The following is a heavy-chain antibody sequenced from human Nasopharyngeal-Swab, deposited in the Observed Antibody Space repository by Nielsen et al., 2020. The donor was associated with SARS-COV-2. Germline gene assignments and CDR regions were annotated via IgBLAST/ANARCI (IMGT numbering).Heavy chain of an antibody. D-gene: IGHD6-13*01. Sequence: WVRQAPGQGLEWMGRINPNSGDTNYAQKFQGRVTVTRDTSINTAYMELSSLRSDDTAVYYCAGDDGDVPGITGSGPPGGYWGQGTLVTVSS. CDR3: AGDDGDVPGITGSGPPGGY. J-gene: IGHJ4*02. CDR2: INPNSGDT. V-gene: IGHV1-2*06.